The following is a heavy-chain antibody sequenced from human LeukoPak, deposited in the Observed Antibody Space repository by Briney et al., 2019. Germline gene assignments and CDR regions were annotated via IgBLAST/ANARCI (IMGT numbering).Heavy chain of an antibody. Sequence: HPGGSLRLSCVASGFTFNMYAMHWVRQAPGRGLEWVAVMSYDGGHIFYEDSLKGRFTISRDNSKNTLYLQMNSLSAEVTAVYFCARDKVRGGLMYYFDFWGQGTVVTVSS. CDR1: GFTFNMYA. CDR2: MSYDGGHI. J-gene: IGHJ4*02. CDR3: ARDKVRGGLMYYFDF. V-gene: IGHV3-30*04. D-gene: IGHD3-10*01.